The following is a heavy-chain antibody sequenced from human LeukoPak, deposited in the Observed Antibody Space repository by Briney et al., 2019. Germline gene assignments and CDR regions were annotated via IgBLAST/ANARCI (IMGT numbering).Heavy chain of an antibody. V-gene: IGHV3-7*01. CDR3: ARDYPGQGIDY. Sequence: GGSLRLSCAASGFTFSAYWMSWFRQAPGQGLEWVANIKQDGSAKYYVDSVKGRFTISRDNAKTSLYLQMNSLGAEDTAVYYCARDYPGQGIDYWGQGTLVTVSS. J-gene: IGHJ4*02. D-gene: IGHD3-10*01. CDR1: GFTFSAYW. CDR2: IKQDGSAK.